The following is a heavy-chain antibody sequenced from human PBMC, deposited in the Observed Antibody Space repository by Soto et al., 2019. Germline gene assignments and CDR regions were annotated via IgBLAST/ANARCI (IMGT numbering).Heavy chain of an antibody. Sequence: QVQLVQSGAEVKKPGASVKVSCQASGYTFPSYGISWVRQAPGQGLEWMGWISAYNGNTNSAQKFQDRVTMTTDTSTSTVYMELRSLRSDDTAVYYCARDHQAWGAVTGMADNWGQGTLVTVSS. D-gene: IGHD6-19*01. CDR2: ISAYNGNT. CDR3: ARDHQAWGAVTGMADN. CDR1: GYTFPSYG. V-gene: IGHV1-18*01. J-gene: IGHJ4*02.